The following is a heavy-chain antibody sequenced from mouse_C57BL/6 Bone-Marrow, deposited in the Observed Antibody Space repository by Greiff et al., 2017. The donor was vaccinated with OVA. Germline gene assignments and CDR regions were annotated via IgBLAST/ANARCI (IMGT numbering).Heavy chain of an antibody. CDR3: APYEGYYSWYFDV. D-gene: IGHD2-3*01. J-gene: IGHJ1*03. CDR1: GYTFTSYW. V-gene: IGHV1-64*01. CDR2: IHPNSGST. Sequence: QVQLQQPGAELVKPGASVKLSCKASGYTFTSYWMHWVKQRPGQGLEWIGMIHPNSGSTNYNEKFKSKATLTVDKSSSTAYMQLSSLTSEDSAVYYCAPYEGYYSWYFDVWGTGTTVTVSS.